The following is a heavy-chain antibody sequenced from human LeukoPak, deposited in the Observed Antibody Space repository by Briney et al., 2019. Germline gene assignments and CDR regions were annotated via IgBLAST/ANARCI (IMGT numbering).Heavy chain of an antibody. CDR2: ISYDGSNK. D-gene: IGHD3-10*01. CDR3: AKALGLMVRGVIIDHGMDV. Sequence: GRSLRLSCAASGFTFSSYGMHWVRQAPGKGLEWVAVISYDGSNKYYADSVKGRFTISRDNSKNTLYLQMNSLRAEDTAVYYCAKALGLMVRGVIIDHGMDVWGKGTTVTVSS. V-gene: IGHV3-30*18. CDR1: GFTFSSYG. J-gene: IGHJ6*04.